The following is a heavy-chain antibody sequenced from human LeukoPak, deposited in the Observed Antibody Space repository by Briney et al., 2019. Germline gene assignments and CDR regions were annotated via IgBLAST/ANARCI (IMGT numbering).Heavy chain of an antibody. CDR3: ATGKLRFLEWLTEGPNWFDP. J-gene: IGHJ5*02. D-gene: IGHD3-3*01. CDR2: FDPEDGET. Sequence: GASVKVSCKVSGYTLTELSMHWVRQAPGKGLEWMGGFDPEDGETIYAQKFQGRVTMTEDTSTDTAYMELSSLRSEDTAVYYCATGKLRFLEWLTEGPNWFDPWGQGTLVTVSS. CDR1: GYTLTELS. V-gene: IGHV1-24*01.